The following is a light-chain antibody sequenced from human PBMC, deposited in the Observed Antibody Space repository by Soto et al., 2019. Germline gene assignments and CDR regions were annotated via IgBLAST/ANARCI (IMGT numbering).Light chain of an antibody. Sequence: EIVLTQSPGTLSLSPGERATLSCRASQSVDSTYLAWYQQKPDQSPRLLIYATSTRAAGIPDRFSGSGSGTDFTLPINSLKTEDLATYYCQRCSTYSRTFGQGTKVEIK. CDR1: QSVDSTY. J-gene: IGKJ1*01. V-gene: IGKV3-20*01. CDR2: ATS. CDR3: QRCSTYSRT.